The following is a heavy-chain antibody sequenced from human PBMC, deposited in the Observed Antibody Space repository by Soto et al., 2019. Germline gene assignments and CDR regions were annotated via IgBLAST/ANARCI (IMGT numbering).Heavy chain of an antibody. CDR2: ITANSGGT. D-gene: IGHD3-10*01. J-gene: IGHJ6*02. CDR3: ARDQLLYGSGSYYKYYYGMDV. V-gene: IGHV1-2*04. CDR1: GYTFTSYG. Sequence: GASVKASCKASGYTFTSYGMSWVRQAPVQGLEWMGWITANSGGTNYAQKFQGWVTMTRDTSISTAYMELSRLRSDDTAVYYCARDQLLYGSGSYYKYYYGMDVWGQGTTVTVSS.